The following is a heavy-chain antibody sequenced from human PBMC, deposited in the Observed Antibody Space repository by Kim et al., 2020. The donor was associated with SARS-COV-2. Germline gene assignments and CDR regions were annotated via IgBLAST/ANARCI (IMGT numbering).Heavy chain of an antibody. D-gene: IGHD6-13*01. CDR3: ATVHRSLAAPWLDP. CDR1: GYTLTELS. CDR2: FDPEDGET. V-gene: IGHV1-24*01. J-gene: IGHJ5*02. Sequence: ASVKVSCKVSGYTLTELSMHWVRQAPGKGLEWMGGFDPEDGETIYAQKFQGRVTMTEDTSTDTAYMELSSLRSEDTAVYYCATVHRSLAAPWLDPWGQGTLVTVSS.